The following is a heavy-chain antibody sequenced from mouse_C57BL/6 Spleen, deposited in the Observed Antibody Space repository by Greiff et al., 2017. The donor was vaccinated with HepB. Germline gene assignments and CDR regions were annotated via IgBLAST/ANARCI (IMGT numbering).Heavy chain of an antibody. D-gene: IGHD2-5*01. V-gene: IGHV2-9-1*01. J-gene: IGHJ1*03. CDR2: IWTGGGT. CDR1: GFSLPSYA. CDR3: ARKARDTKYSNYGYFDV. Sequence: VQLVESGPGLVAPSQSLSITCTVSGFSLPSYAISWVRQPPGKGLEWLGVIWTGGGTNYNSALQSRLSISKDNSKSQVFLKMNSLQTDDTARYYCARKARDTKYSNYGYFDVWGTGTTVTVSS.